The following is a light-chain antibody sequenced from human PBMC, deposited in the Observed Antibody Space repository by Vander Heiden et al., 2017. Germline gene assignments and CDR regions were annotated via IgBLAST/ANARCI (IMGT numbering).Light chain of an antibody. Sequence: QSALTQPASVSGSPGQSITISCAGTSSDVGSYNLVPWYQQPPGKAPKLNNYEVTKRPSSVPNRFSGSKSGITVSLAISGLQAEDEADYFCCSFSGSTTWVFGGGTKLTVL. CDR3: CSFSGSTTWV. CDR1: SSDVGSYNL. V-gene: IGLV2-23*02. J-gene: IGLJ3*02. CDR2: EVT.